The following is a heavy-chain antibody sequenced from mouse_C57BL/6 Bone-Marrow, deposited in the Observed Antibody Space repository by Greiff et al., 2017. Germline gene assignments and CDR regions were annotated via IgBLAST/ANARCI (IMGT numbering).Heavy chain of an antibody. J-gene: IGHJ3*01. V-gene: IGHV1-54*01. CDR1: GYAFTNYL. D-gene: IGHD1-1*01. CDR3: ARGGYYGSTFAY. Sequence: QVQLQQSGAELVRPGTSVKVSCKASGYAFTNYLIEWVKQRPGQGLEWIGVINPGSGGTNYNEKFKGKATLTADKSSSTAYMQLSSLTSEDSAVYCCARGGYYGSTFAYWGQGTLVTGSA. CDR2: INPGSGGT.